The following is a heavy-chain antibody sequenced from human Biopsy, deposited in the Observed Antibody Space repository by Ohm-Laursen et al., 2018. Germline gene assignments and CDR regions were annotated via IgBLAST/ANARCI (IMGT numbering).Heavy chain of an antibody. CDR1: GGSISNNNYY. V-gene: IGHV4-39*01. CDR3: ARDYDTSGYYYVS. D-gene: IGHD3-22*01. J-gene: IGHJ5*02. Sequence: SQTLSLTCPVSGGSISNNNYYWGWIRQPPGKGLEWIGSIFYRGSTHYKPSLKSRVNISVDTPKNQFSLKLNSVTAADTAVYYYARDYDTSGYYYVSWGQGTLVTVSS. CDR2: IFYRGST.